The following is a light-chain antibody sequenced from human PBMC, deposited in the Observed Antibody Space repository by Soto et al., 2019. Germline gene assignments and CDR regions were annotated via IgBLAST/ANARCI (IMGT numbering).Light chain of an antibody. CDR3: SSYTSSTIYV. V-gene: IGLV2-14*01. CDR1: SSDVGGYRY. Sequence: QSALTQPASVSGSPGQSITISCSGTSSDVGGYRYVSWYQQHPGKAPKLIIYEVTNRPSGISNRFSGSKSGNTASLTISGLQAEDEADYYCSSYTSSTIYVFGSGTQLTVL. CDR2: EVT. J-gene: IGLJ7*01.